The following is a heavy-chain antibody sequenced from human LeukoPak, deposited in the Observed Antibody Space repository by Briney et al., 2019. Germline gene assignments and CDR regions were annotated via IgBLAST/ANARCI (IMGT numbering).Heavy chain of an antibody. J-gene: IGHJ6*03. CDR2: IYHSTST. Sequence: PSETLSLTCTVSGGSISSSSYYWGWIRQPPGKGLEWIGSIYHSTSTYYNPSLKSRVTISADTSKNQFSLKLSSVTAADTAVYYCAREYCSSARCYNYYYYYYMDVWGKGTTVTVSS. D-gene: IGHD2-2*02. CDR3: AREYCSSARCYNYYYYYYMDV. CDR1: GGSISSSSYY. V-gene: IGHV4-39*07.